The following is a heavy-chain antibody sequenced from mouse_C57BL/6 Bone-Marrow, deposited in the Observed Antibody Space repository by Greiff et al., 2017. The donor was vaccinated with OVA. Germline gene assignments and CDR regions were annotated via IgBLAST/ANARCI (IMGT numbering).Heavy chain of an antibody. Sequence: EVQLQHSGAELVRPGASVKLSCTASGFNIKDDYMHWVKQRPEQGLEWIGWIDPENGDTEYASKFQGKATITADTSSNTAYLQLSSLTSEDTAVYYCTSYGSFDYWGQGTTLTVSS. J-gene: IGHJ2*01. V-gene: IGHV14-4*01. CDR3: TSYGSFDY. CDR2: IDPENGDT. CDR1: GFNIKDDY. D-gene: IGHD2-1*01.